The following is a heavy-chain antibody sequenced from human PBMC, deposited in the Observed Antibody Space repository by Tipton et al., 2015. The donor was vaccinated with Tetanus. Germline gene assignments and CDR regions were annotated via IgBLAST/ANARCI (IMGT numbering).Heavy chain of an antibody. Sequence: TLSLTCTVSGASINAGGYLLTWFRQQPGKGLEWIGNIYYTAHNSYNPSLDSRVSISVDTSKNQCSLRLTSVTAADTAVYFCARGLPREPSYFDSRGQGKQVIVSS. CDR3: ARGLPREPSYFDS. CDR2: IYYTAHN. D-gene: IGHD1-26*01. CDR1: GASINAGGYL. J-gene: IGHJ4*02. V-gene: IGHV4-31*03.